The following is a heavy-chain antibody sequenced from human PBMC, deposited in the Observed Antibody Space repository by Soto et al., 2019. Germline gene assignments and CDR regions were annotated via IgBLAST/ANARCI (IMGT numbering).Heavy chain of an antibody. CDR2: IYYSGST. J-gene: IGHJ6*03. D-gene: IGHD6-6*01. CDR1: GGSISSYY. V-gene: IGHV4-59*08. Sequence: QVQLQESGPGLVKPSETLSLTCTVSGGSISSYYWSWIRQPPGKGLEWIGYIYYSGSTNYNPSLKSRVTISVDTSKNQFSLKLSSVTAADTAVYYCARHAKEQLARGGYYYYYYMDVWGKGTTVTVSS. CDR3: ARHAKEQLARGGYYYYYYMDV.